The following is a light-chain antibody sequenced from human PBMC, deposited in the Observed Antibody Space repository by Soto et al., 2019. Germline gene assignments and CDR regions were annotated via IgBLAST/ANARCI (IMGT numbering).Light chain of an antibody. V-gene: IGKV4-1*01. CDR1: QSVLYSSNNKNY. CDR2: WAS. J-gene: IGKJ2*01. Sequence: DIVMTQSPDSLAVSLGERATINCKCSQSVLYSSNNKNYLAWYQQKQGQPPKLLIYWASTRESGVPDRFSGSGSGTDFTLTISSLQAEDVAVYYCQQYYSTPPFFGQGTKLEIK. CDR3: QQYYSTPPF.